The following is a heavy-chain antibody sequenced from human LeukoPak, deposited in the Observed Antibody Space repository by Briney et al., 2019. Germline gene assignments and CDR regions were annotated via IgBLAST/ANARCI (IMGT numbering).Heavy chain of an antibody. CDR1: GFTFSNYW. J-gene: IGHJ4*02. CDR3: TRVGYIDEGIDY. CDR2: INIDESTA. D-gene: IGHD5-24*01. V-gene: IGHV3-74*01. Sequence: GGSLRLSCVASGFTFSNYWLHWVRQAPGKGLVWVSRINIDESTANYADSVKGRFTISRDNAKNSLYLQMNSLRAEDTAIYYCTRVGYIDEGIDYWGQGTLVTVSS.